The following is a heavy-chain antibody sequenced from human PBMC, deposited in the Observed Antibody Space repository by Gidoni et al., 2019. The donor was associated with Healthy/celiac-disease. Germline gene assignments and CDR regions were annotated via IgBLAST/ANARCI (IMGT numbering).Heavy chain of an antibody. J-gene: IGHJ6*02. CDR2: INHSGST. V-gene: IGHV4-34*01. CDR3: VRSSGDIRWQKRGYYGMDV. D-gene: IGHD4-17*01. Sequence: QVQLQQWGAGLLKPSETLSLTCAVDGGSFSGYYWSWISQPPGKGLEWIGEINHSGSTNYNPSLQSRVTISVATSKNQFALKRSSVTAADTAVYYCVRSSGDIRWQKRGYYGMDVCGQGTTVTVSS. CDR1: GGSFSGYY.